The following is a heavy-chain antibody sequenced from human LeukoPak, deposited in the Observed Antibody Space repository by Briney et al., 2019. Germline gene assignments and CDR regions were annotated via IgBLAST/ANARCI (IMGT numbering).Heavy chain of an antibody. Sequence: PGGSLRLSCAASGFTFSSYAMTWVPQAPGRGREWVTVISFDGNNEYYAESVKGRCTISRDNSRNTLFLQMNSLRADDTAVYYCARGTTDIVAEISDAFDIWGQGTVVTVSS. CDR1: GFTFSSYA. V-gene: IGHV3-30-3*01. J-gene: IGHJ3*02. CDR2: ISFDGNNE. D-gene: IGHD5-12*01. CDR3: ARGTTDIVAEISDAFDI.